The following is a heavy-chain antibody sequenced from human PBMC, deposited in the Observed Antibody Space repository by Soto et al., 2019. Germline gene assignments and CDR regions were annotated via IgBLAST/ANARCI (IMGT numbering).Heavy chain of an antibody. CDR1: GGSISSYY. Sequence: SETLSLTCTVSGGSISSYYWSWIRQPPGKGLEWIGYIYYSGSTNYNPSLKSRVTISVDTSKNQFSLKLSSVTAADTAVYYCARLVAAAGPSHYYYYYGMDVWGQGTKVTVSS. J-gene: IGHJ6*02. V-gene: IGHV4-59*08. D-gene: IGHD6-13*01. CDR2: IYYSGST. CDR3: ARLVAAAGPSHYYYYYGMDV.